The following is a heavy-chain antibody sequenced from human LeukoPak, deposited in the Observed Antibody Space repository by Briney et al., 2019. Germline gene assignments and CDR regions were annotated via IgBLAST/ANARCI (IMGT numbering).Heavy chain of an antibody. CDR3: ARHLYGDYRGVWFDP. CDR1: GGSISSYY. J-gene: IGHJ5*02. V-gene: IGHV4-59*08. CDR2: IYYSGST. Sequence: SETLSLTCTVSGGSISSYYWSWIRQPPGKGLEWIGCIYYSGSTNYNPSLKSRVTISVDTSKNQFSLKLSSVTAADTAVYYCARHLYGDYRGVWFDPWGQGTLVTVSS. D-gene: IGHD4-17*01.